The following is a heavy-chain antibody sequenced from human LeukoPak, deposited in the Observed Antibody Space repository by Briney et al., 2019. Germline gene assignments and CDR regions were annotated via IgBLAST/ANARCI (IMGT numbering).Heavy chain of an antibody. CDR2: ISYDGSNK. J-gene: IGHJ3*02. V-gene: IGHV3-30-3*01. D-gene: IGHD2-21*01. Sequence: GGSLRLSCAASGFTFSSFVMHWVRQAPGKGLEWVAVISYDGSNKYYADSVKGRFTISRDNPKHTLYLQMNGLRAEDTAAYYCAREGGGAFLDAFDIWGQGTKVTVSS. CDR1: GFTFSSFV. CDR3: AREGGGAFLDAFDI.